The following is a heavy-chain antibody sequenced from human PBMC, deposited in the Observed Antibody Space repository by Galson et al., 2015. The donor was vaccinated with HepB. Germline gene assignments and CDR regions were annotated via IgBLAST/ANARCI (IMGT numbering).Heavy chain of an antibody. CDR2: IWYDGSNK. D-gene: IGHD4-17*01. CDR1: GFTFSSYG. J-gene: IGHJ4*02. V-gene: IGHV3-33*01. Sequence: SLRLSCAASGFTFSSYGMHWVRQAPGKGLEWVAVIWYDGSNKYYADSVKGRFTISRDNSKNTLYLQMNSLRAEDTAVYYGARGPVTTGYFDYWGQGTLVTVSS. CDR3: ARGPVTTGYFDY.